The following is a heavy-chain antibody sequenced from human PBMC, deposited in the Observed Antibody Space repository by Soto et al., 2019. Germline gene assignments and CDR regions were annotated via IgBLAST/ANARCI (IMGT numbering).Heavy chain of an antibody. Sequence: ASVKVSCKSSGYTFTDFYIHWVRQVPGQGLEWMGWISPNNGNINYAQKLQGRVTMTRDTSTSTAYMDLRSLRSDDTAVYYCARDRGGSLEYFQHWGQGTLVTVSS. D-gene: IGHD2-15*01. CDR3: ARDRGGSLEYFQH. J-gene: IGHJ1*01. CDR2: ISPNNGNI. V-gene: IGHV1-2*02. CDR1: GYTFTDFY.